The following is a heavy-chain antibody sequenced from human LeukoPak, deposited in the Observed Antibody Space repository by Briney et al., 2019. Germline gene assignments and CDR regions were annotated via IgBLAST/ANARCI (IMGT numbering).Heavy chain of an antibody. D-gene: IGHD3-3*01. CDR1: GFTFSSYS. V-gene: IGHV3-21*04. CDR2: ISSSSSYI. J-gene: IGHJ6*02. Sequence: GGSLRLSCAASGFTFSSYSMNWVRQAPGKGLEWVSSISSSSSYIYYADSVKGRFTISRDNAKNSLYLQMNSLRAEDTAVYYCAKDLTRPYYDFWSGPTDPYGMDVWGQGTTVTVSS. CDR3: AKDLTRPYYDFWSGPTDPYGMDV.